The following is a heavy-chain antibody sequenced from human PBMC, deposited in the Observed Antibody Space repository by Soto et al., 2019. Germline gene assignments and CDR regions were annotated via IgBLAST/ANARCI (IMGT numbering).Heavy chain of an antibody. J-gene: IGHJ4*02. V-gene: IGHV3-23*01. Sequence: EVQLLESGGGFVQPGGSLRLSCAASGVIFNAYAMTWVRPSPGQGLECVSALGGGGGNTYYAAAVKGRFTISRDHSKDTVDLEMKRLRIDDKAVYFCARVASDYINSADNWVQGILVPVAS. CDR1: GVIFNAYA. D-gene: IGHD4-4*01. CDR2: LGGGGGNT. CDR3: ARVASDYINSADN.